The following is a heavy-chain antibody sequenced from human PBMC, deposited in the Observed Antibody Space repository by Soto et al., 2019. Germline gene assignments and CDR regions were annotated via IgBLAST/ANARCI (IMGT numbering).Heavy chain of an antibody. CDR2: IIPIFGTA. CDR1: GGTFSSYA. CDR3: ARTLNSGYDPFYFDY. J-gene: IGHJ4*02. Sequence: SVKVSCKASGGTFSSYAISWVRQAPGQGLEWMGGIIPIFGTANYAQKFQGRVTITADESTSTAYMELSSLRSEDTAVYYCARTLNSGYDPFYFDYWGQGTLVTVSS. V-gene: IGHV1-69*13. D-gene: IGHD5-12*01.